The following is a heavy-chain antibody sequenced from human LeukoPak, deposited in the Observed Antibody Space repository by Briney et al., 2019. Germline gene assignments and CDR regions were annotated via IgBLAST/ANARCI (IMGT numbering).Heavy chain of an antibody. Sequence: SETLSLTCTVSGGSISSGDYYWSWIRQPPGKGLEWIGYIYNSESTNYNPSLKSRVTISGDTSRNQVSLKLRSVTAADTAVYYCAKIRERTGTTFDSWGQGTLVTVSS. CDR2: IYNSEST. D-gene: IGHD1-1*01. CDR1: GGSISSGDYY. J-gene: IGHJ4*02. V-gene: IGHV4-61*08. CDR3: AKIRERTGTTFDS.